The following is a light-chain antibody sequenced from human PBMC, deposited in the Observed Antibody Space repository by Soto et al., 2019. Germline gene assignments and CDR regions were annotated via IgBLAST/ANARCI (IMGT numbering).Light chain of an antibody. CDR2: GAS. J-gene: IGKJ1*01. CDR3: QQYGSSSWT. CDR1: QSVSSSY. V-gene: IGKV3-20*01. Sequence: EIVLTQSPGTLSLSPGERATLSCRAIQSVSSSYFAWYQQRFGQAPRLLIYGASSRATGIPDRFSGSGSGTGFTLTISRLEPEDFAVYYCQQYGSSSWTFGQGTKVDIK.